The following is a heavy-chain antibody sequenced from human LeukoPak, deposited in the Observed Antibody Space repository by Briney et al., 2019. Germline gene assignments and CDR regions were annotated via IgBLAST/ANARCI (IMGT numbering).Heavy chain of an antibody. V-gene: IGHV3-21*01. Sequence: GGSLRLSCAASGFTFSSYSMNWVRQAPGKGLEWVSSISSSSSYIYYADSVKGRFTISRDNAKNSLYLQMNSLRAEDTAVYYCASVYSSGELTGFAPWGQGPLVTVSS. CDR2: ISSSSSYI. CDR1: GFTFSSYS. J-gene: IGHJ5*02. D-gene: IGHD6-19*01. CDR3: ASVYSSGELTGFAP.